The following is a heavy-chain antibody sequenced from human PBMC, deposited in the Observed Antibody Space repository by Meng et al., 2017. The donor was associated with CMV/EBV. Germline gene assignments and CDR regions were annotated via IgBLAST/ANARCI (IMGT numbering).Heavy chain of an antibody. CDR1: GFPFSSHA. Sequence: QVQLVESGGGVVQPGSALRPSCAASGFPFSSHAMHWVRQAPGKGLEWVAVISYDGSNKYYADSVKGRFTISRDNSKNTLYLQRNSLRAEDTAVYYCASGGAGVAGTGYWGQGTLVTVSS. CDR2: ISYDGSNK. V-gene: IGHV3-30-3*01. J-gene: IGHJ4*02. CDR3: ASGGAGVAGTGY. D-gene: IGHD6-19*01.